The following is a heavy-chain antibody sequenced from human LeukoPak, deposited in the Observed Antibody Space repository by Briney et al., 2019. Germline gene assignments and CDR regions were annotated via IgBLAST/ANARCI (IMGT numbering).Heavy chain of an antibody. D-gene: IGHD5-12*01. Sequence: ASVEVSCKASGYTFTSYDINWVRQATGQGLEWMGWMNPNSGNTGYALKFQGRVTMTRNTSISTAYMELSSLRSEDTAVYYCARSWLAVGFDPWGQGTLVTVSS. CDR3: ARSWLAVGFDP. J-gene: IGHJ5*02. CDR2: MNPNSGNT. CDR1: GYTFTSYD. V-gene: IGHV1-8*01.